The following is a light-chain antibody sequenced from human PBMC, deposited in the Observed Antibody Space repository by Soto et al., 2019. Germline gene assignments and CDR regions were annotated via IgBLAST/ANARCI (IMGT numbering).Light chain of an antibody. CDR2: DVS. J-gene: IGLJ1*01. V-gene: IGLV2-11*01. CDR1: SSDVGTYNY. CDR3: CSYAGFSNPYV. Sequence: QSALTQPRSVSGSPGQSVTISCSGTSSDVGTYNYVSWYQQHPGKGPKVMIFDVSKRPSGVPDRFSGSKSGNTASLTISGLQAEDEADYYCCSYAGFSNPYVFGSGTKLTVL.